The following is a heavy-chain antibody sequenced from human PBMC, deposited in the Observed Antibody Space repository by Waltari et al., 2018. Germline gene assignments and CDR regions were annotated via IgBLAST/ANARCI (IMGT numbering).Heavy chain of an antibody. CDR2: INPSGGST. D-gene: IGHD2-21*01. CDR1: EYTFTSSY. V-gene: IGHV1-46*01. CDR3: ALDTGALWMDV. J-gene: IGHJ6*02. Sequence: QVPLVPSGAEVKKPGASVKISCKTSEYTFTSSYIHWVRQAPGQGLEWMGIINPSGGSTIYAQKFQGRVTMTRDTSTSTVYMELSSLRSDDTAVYYCALDTGALWMDVWGQGTTVTVSS.